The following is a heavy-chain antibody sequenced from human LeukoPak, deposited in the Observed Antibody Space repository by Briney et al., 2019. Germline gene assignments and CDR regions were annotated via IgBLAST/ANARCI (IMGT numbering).Heavy chain of an antibody. D-gene: IGHD3-22*01. J-gene: IGHJ6*02. CDR1: GFTFGDYA. Sequence: GGSLRLSCTASGFTFGDYAMSWVRQAPGKGLEWVGFIRSKAYGGTTEYAASVKGRLTISRDDSRSIAYLQMNSLKTEDTAVYYCTSCYFYDSSGYWSSRIYDYYYGMDVWGQGTTVTVSS. V-gene: IGHV3-49*04. CDR2: IRSKAYGGTT. CDR3: TSCYFYDSSGYWSSRIYDYYYGMDV.